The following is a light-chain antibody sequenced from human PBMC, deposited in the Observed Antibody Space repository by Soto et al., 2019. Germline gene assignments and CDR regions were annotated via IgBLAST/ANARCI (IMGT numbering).Light chain of an antibody. CDR2: EVS. CDR3: CSYAGSSTSV. Sequence: QSVLTQPASVSGSPVQSITISCTGTSSDVGSYNLVSWYQQHPGKAPKLMIYEVSKRPSGVSNRFSGSKSGNTASLTISGLQAEDEADYYCCSYAGSSTSVFGTGTKVTGL. V-gene: IGLV2-23*02. CDR1: SSDVGSYNL. J-gene: IGLJ1*01.